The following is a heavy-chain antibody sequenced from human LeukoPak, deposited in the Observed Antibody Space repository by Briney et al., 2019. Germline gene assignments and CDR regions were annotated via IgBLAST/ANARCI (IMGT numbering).Heavy chain of an antibody. V-gene: IGHV5-51*01. CDR3: ARLRARGPPFDY. Sequence: GESLQISCQGSGSTFTSYWIGWVRQLPGKGLEWMGIIYPGDSDTRYSPSFQGQVTISADNSISTAYLQWSSLKASDTAMYYCARLRARGPPFDYWGQGTLVTVSS. CDR2: IYPGDSDT. D-gene: IGHD3-10*01. CDR1: GSTFTSYW. J-gene: IGHJ4*02.